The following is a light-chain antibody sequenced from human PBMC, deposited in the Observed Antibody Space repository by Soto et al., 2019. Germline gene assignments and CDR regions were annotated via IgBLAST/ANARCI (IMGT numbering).Light chain of an antibody. CDR1: SSDVGSYNL. CDR3: CSYAGSSTLYV. V-gene: IGLV2-23*02. Sequence: ALTQPASVSGSPGQSITISCTGTSSDVGSYNLVSWYQQHPGKAPKLMIYEVSKRPSGVSNRFSGSKSGNTASLTISGLQAEDEADYYCCSYAGSSTLYVFGTGTKVTVL. J-gene: IGLJ1*01. CDR2: EVS.